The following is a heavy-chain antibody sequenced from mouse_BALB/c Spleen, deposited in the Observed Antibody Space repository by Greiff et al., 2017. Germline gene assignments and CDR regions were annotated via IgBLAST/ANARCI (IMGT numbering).Heavy chain of an antibody. D-gene: IGHD2-3*01. Sequence: EVQLQQSGPGLVKPSQSLSLTCSVTGYSITSGYYWNWIRQFPGNQLEWMGYISYDGSNNYNPSLKNRISITRDTSKNQFFLKLNSVTTEDTATYYCARDDGYSPYYFDYWGQGTTLTVSS. V-gene: IGHV3-6*02. CDR2: ISYDGSN. CDR1: GYSITSGYY. CDR3: ARDDGYSPYYFDY. J-gene: IGHJ2*01.